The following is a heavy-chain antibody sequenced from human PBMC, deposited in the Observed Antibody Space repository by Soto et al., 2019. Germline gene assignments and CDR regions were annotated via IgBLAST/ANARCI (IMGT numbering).Heavy chain of an antibody. CDR3: AREGLYSGNPLGF. V-gene: IGHV3-30-3*01. CDR1: GFTFSSYA. CDR2: ISYDGSNK. D-gene: IGHD1-26*01. Sequence: QVQVVESGGGVVQPGRSLRLPCAASGFTFSSYAMHWVRQAPGKGLEWVAVISYDGSNKYYADSVKGRFTISRDNSKNTLYLQRNSLRAEDTAVYYCAREGLYSGNPLGFWGQGTLVNLSS. J-gene: IGHJ4*02.